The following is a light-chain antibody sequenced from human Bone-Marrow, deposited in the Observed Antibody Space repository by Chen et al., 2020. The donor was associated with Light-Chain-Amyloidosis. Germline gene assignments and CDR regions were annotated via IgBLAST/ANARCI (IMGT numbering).Light chain of an antibody. Sequence: SYVLTQPPSVSVAPGETARITCGGDNIASTTVQWYQQRPGQAPALVVYEDYDRPAGIPERFSGSKSGTSASLATSGLQSEDEADYYCAAWDDNMNGWVFGGGTKLTVL. J-gene: IGLJ3*02. V-gene: IGLV3-21*02. CDR3: AAWDDNMNGWV. CDR1: NIASTT. CDR2: EDY.